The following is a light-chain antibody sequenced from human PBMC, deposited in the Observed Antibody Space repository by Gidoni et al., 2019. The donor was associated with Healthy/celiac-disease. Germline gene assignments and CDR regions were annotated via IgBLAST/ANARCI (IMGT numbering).Light chain of an antibody. CDR2: DVS. J-gene: IGLJ1*01. CDR1: SSDVGGYNY. Sequence: QSALTQPRSVSGSPGQSVTISCTETSSDVGGYNYVSWSQQHPGKAPKLMIYDVSKRPSGVPDRISGLHAEDEADYYCCSYAGSYTYVFGTGTKVTVL. CDR3: CSYAGSYTYV. V-gene: IGLV2-11*01.